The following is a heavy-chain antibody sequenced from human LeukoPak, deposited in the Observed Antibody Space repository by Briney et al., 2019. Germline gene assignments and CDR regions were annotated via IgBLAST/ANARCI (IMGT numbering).Heavy chain of an antibody. Sequence: GGSLRLSCAASGFTFSDYYMSWIRQAPGKGLEWVSYISSSGSTIYYADSVKGRFTISRDNAKNSLYLQMNSLRADDTAIYYCTRAITYFYGSVTYDWFDSWGQGTRVTVSS. CDR3: TRAITYFYGSVTYDWFDS. V-gene: IGHV3-11*04. CDR1: GFTFSDYY. CDR2: ISSSGSTI. D-gene: IGHD3-10*01. J-gene: IGHJ5*01.